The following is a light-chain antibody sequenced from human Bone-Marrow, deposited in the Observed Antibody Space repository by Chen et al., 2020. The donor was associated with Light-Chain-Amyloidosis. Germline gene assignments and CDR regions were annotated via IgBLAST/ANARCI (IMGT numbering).Light chain of an antibody. CDR1: NIGSTR. V-gene: IGLV3-21*02. J-gene: IGLJ3*02. CDR3: QVWDRSSDRPV. Sequence: SYVLTQPSSVSVAPGQTATLACGGNNIGSTRVHWYQQTPGHAPLLVVYDGSDRPSGIPGRLSGSNSGNTATLTISRVEAGDEADYYCQVWDRSSDRPVFGGGTKLTVL. CDR2: DGS.